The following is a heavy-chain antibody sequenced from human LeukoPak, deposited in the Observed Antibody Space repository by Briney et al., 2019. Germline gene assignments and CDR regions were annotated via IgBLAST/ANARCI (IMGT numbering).Heavy chain of an antibody. CDR2: IYYSGST. J-gene: IGHJ5*02. Sequence: PSETLSLTCTVSGGSISSYYWSWIRQPPGKGLEWIGYIYYSGSTNYNPSLKSRVTISVDTSKNQFSLKLSSVTAADTAVYYCARDVTSGWYGGSWGQGTLVTVSS. D-gene: IGHD6-19*01. CDR3: ARDVTSGWYGGS. V-gene: IGHV4-59*01. CDR1: GGSISSYY.